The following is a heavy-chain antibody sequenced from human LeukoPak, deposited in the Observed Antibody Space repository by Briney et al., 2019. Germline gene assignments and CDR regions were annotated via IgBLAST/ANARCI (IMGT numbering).Heavy chain of an antibody. CDR1: GFTFSSYE. D-gene: IGHD6-19*01. CDR2: ITGSGSTI. CDR3: ASGGSSGWSY. V-gene: IGHV3-48*03. Sequence: PGGSLRLSCAASGFTFSSYEMNWVRQAPGKGLEWVSHITGSGSTIYYANSVRDRFTTSRDNAKNSLYLQMNSLRAEDTAVYYCASGGSSGWSYWGLGTLVTVSS. J-gene: IGHJ4*02.